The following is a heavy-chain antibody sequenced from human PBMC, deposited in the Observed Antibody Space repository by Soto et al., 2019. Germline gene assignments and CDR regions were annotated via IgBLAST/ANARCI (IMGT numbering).Heavy chain of an antibody. J-gene: IGHJ3*02. V-gene: IGHV5-51*01. CDR2: IFPGDSDA. Sequence: PGESLKISCKGSGYSFTSYWIGWVRQMPGKGLEWMGIIFPGDSDARYSPSFQGQVTISVDKSISTAYVQWSSLEASDTAIYYCARRNSNFGAFDIWGQGTMVTVS. D-gene: IGHD3-16*01. CDR1: GYSFTSYW. CDR3: ARRNSNFGAFDI.